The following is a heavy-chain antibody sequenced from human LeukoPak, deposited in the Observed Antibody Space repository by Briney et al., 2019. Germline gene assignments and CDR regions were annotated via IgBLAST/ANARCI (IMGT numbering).Heavy chain of an antibody. CDR2: IWSDGSHK. CDR1: GFIFSNYG. V-gene: IGHV3-33*01. Sequence: GGSLRLSCAASGFIFSNYGIHWVRQAPGKGLEWVALIWSDGSHKYYTDSVKGRFTISRDNSKNTVYLQMNSLRAEDTAVYYCAREEDGDCYFDYWGQGTLVTVSS. CDR3: AREEDGDCYFDY. J-gene: IGHJ4*02. D-gene: IGHD4-17*01.